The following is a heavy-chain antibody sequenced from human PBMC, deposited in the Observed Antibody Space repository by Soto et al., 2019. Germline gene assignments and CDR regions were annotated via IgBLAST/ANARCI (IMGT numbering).Heavy chain of an antibody. D-gene: IGHD2-2*01. CDR1: EYIFTAYW. V-gene: IGHV5-10-1*01. CDR2: IDPSDSYV. Sequence: VQPMKICCKAAEYIFTAYWITCFLQMPGKGLEWMATIDPSDSYVDYSPSFRGHVTFSVDRSITTVYLQWNSLKASDSAMYFCTRRASSSFYHFDFWGQGALVTVSS. J-gene: IGHJ4*02. CDR3: TRRASSSFYHFDF.